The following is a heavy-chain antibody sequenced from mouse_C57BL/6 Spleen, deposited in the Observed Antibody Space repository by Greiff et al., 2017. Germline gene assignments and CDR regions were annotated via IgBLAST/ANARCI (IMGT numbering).Heavy chain of an antibody. D-gene: IGHD2-4*01. J-gene: IGHJ1*03. CDR2: IHPNSGST. CDR3: ASGIDYDYDGYFDV. Sequence: QVQLQQPGAELVKPGASVKLSCKASGYTFTSYWMHWVKQRPGQGLEWIGMIHPNSGSTNYNEKFKSKATLTVDKSSSTAYMQLSSLTSEDSAVYYCASGIDYDYDGYFDVWGTGTTVTVSS. CDR1: GYTFTSYW. V-gene: IGHV1-64*01.